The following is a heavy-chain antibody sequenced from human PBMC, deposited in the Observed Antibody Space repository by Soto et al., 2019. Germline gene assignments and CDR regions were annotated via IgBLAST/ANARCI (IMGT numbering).Heavy chain of an antibody. Sequence: RASVKVSCKASGYTFTSYGISWVRQAPGQGLEWMGWISAYNGNTNYAQKLQGRVTMTTDTSTSTAYMELRSLRSDDTAVYYCARGSTYYYDSSGPPTPVDYWGQGTLVTVSS. J-gene: IGHJ4*02. V-gene: IGHV1-18*04. CDR2: ISAYNGNT. D-gene: IGHD3-22*01. CDR3: ARGSTYYYDSSGPPTPVDY. CDR1: GYTFTSYG.